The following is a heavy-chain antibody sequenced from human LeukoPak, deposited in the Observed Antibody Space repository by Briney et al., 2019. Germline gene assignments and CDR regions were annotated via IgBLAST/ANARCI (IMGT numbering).Heavy chain of an antibody. CDR2: IWYDGSNK. V-gene: IGHV3-33*06. CDR1: GFTFSSYV. D-gene: IGHD1-26*01. J-gene: IGHJ4*02. Sequence: GGSLRLSCAASGFTFSSYVMHWVRQAPGEGLEWVAVIWYDGSNKYYADSVKGRFTISRDNSKNTLYLQMNSLRAEDTAVYYCAKDRATQKYSGIDYWGQGTLVTVSS. CDR3: AKDRATQKYSGIDY.